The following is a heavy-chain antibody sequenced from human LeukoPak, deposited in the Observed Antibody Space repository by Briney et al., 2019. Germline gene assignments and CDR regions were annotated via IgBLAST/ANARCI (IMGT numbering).Heavy chain of an antibody. Sequence: GGSLRLSCAASGFTFSSYTMSWVRQAPGKGLEWVSAMSASGGRTFYVDSVKGRFTISRDNSKNTLYLQMNSLRAEDTAVYYCAKEDESYYDSSGYYGAFDYWGQGTLVTVSS. J-gene: IGHJ4*02. D-gene: IGHD3-22*01. CDR2: MSASGGRT. V-gene: IGHV3-23*01. CDR3: AKEDESYYDSSGYYGAFDY. CDR1: GFTFSSYT.